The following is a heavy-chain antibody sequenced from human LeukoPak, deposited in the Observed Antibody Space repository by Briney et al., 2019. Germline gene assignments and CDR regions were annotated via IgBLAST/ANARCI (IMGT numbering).Heavy chain of an antibody. D-gene: IGHD3-9*01. CDR1: GVSISSYY. J-gene: IGHJ5*02. V-gene: IGHV4-59*01. CDR2: IYYSGST. Sequence: PSETLSLTCTVSGVSISSYYWSWIRQPPGKGLEWIGYIYYSGSTNYNPSLKSRVTISVDTSKNQFSLKLSSVTAADTAVYYCARTVSISRNWFDPWGQGTLVTVSS. CDR3: ARTVSISRNWFDP.